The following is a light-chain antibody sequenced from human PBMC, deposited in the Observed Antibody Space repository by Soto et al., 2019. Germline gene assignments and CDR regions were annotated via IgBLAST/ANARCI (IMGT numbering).Light chain of an antibody. CDR2: ATS. Sequence: EIVVTQSPATLSVSPGERATLSCRASQSVGNNFAWYQQKPGQAPRLLIFATSTRATGVPARFSGSGSGTEFTLTISSLHSEDFAVYYCQQYGDLTRTFGGGAKVEIE. V-gene: IGKV3-15*01. J-gene: IGKJ4*01. CDR3: QQYGDLTRT. CDR1: QSVGNN.